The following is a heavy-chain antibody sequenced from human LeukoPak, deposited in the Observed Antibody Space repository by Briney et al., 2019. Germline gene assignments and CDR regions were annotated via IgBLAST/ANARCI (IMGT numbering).Heavy chain of an antibody. Sequence: GGSLRLSCAASGFTFSSYGMHWVRQAPGKGLEWVAFIRYDGSNKYYADSVKGRFTISRDNSKNTLYQQMNSLRAEDTAVYYCAKDLSVLLWFGELSPFDYWGQGTLVTVSS. J-gene: IGHJ4*02. D-gene: IGHD3-10*01. CDR1: GFTFSSYG. CDR3: AKDLSVLLWFGELSPFDY. V-gene: IGHV3-30*02. CDR2: IRYDGSNK.